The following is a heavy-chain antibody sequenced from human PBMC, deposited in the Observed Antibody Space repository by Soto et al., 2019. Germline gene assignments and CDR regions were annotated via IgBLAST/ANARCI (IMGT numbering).Heavy chain of an antibody. J-gene: IGHJ4*02. CDR3: ERISRYKYDFDC. Sequence: QVTLKESGPVLVNPTETLTLTCTVSGFSLSNPKVGVSWIRQPPGTALEWLAHIFSNDEKSYNTSLNTRLTISKDTSKSQVVLTMTNMDPVDTATYYRERISRYKYDFDCWGQGTLVTVSS. CDR2: IFSNDEK. D-gene: IGHD1-1*01. CDR1: GFSLSNPKVG. V-gene: IGHV2-26*01.